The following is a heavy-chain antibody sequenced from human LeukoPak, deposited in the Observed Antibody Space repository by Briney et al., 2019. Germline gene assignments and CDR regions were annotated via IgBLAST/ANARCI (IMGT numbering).Heavy chain of an antibody. CDR3: ARDLTTVTTAVLAY. V-gene: IGHV3-21*06. CDR2: ISSSSTYI. Sequence: VGSLRLSCAASGFTFSSYSMNWVRQAPGKGLEWVSSISSSSTYIYYADSVKGRFTISRDKANNSLYLQMNSLRAEDTAVYYCARDLTTVTTAVLAYWGQGTLVTVSS. CDR1: GFTFSSYS. J-gene: IGHJ4*02. D-gene: IGHD4-11*01.